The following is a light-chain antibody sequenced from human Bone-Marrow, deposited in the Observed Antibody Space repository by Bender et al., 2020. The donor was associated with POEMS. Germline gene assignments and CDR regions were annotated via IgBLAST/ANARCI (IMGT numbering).Light chain of an antibody. CDR1: RSDIGAGYD. CDR2: GNN. V-gene: IGLV1-40*01. J-gene: IGLJ3*02. CDR3: QSFDSSLGSWV. Sequence: QSVLTQPPSVSGAPGQRVTISCTGTRSDIGAGYDVHWYQEVPGTAPKLLIYGNNNRPSGVPDRFSGSKSGTSASLAITGLQAEDEADYYCQSFDSSLGSWVFGGGTKLTVL.